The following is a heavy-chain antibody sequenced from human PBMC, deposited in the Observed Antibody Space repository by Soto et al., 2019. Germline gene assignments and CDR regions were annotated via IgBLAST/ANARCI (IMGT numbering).Heavy chain of an antibody. CDR2: MNPNSGNT. J-gene: IGHJ6*02. CDR1: GYSLASSD. V-gene: IGHV1-8*01. CDR3: ARSSGFFAYGMDV. D-gene: IGHD3-22*01. Sequence: ASVEVSCKESGYSLASSDISWVRQANRQGLEWMGWMNPNSGNTGYAQKFQGRVTMTRNTSISTAYMELSSLRSEDTAVYYCARSSGFFAYGMDVWGQGTSVTVSS.